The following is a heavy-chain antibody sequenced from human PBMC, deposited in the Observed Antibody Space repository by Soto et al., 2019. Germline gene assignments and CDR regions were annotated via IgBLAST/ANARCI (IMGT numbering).Heavy chain of an antibody. Sequence: QITLKESGPTLVKTTQTLTLTCTFSGFSLSTSGVGVGWIRQPPGKALEWLALIYWDDDKRYSPSLKSRLTITKDPSKSQVVLTMTNMDPVDTATYYCARSGYYYGSGRAYYGMDVWGQGTTVTVSS. CDR1: GFSLSTSGVG. V-gene: IGHV2-5*02. D-gene: IGHD3-10*01. CDR2: IYWDDDK. J-gene: IGHJ6*02. CDR3: ARSGYYYGSGRAYYGMDV.